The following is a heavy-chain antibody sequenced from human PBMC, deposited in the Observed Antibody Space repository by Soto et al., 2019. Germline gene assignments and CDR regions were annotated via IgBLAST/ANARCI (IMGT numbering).Heavy chain of an antibody. CDR1: GFTFSSYG. CDR3: ASHATVTTWWFDP. J-gene: IGHJ5*02. V-gene: IGHV3-30*03. Sequence: QVQLVESGGCVVQPGRSLRLSCAASGFTFSSYGMHWVRQAPGKGLEWVAVISYDGSNKYYADSVKGRFTISRDNSKNTLYLQMNSLRAEDTAVYYCASHATVTTWWFDPWGQGTLVTVSS. CDR2: ISYDGSNK. D-gene: IGHD4-4*01.